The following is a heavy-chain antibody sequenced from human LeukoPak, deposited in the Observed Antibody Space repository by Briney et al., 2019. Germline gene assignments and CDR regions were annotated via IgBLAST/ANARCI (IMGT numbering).Heavy chain of an antibody. V-gene: IGHV3-30*02. Sequence: GGSLRLSCAASGFTFSSYGMHWVRQAPGKGLEWVAFIRYDGSNKYYADSVKGRFTISRDNSKNTLYLQMNSLRAEDTAVYYCARESRYCSGGSCSGGYWGQGTLVTVSS. D-gene: IGHD2-15*01. CDR3: ARESRYCSGGSCSGGY. J-gene: IGHJ4*02. CDR2: IRYDGSNK. CDR1: GFTFSSYG.